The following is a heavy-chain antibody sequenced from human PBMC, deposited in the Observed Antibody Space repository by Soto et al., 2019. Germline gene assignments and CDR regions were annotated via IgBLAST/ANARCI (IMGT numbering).Heavy chain of an antibody. Sequence: PVKVSCKASGFSFTSSAVQWVRQARGQRLEWIGWIVVGSGNTNYAQKFQERVTITRDMSTSTAYMELSSLRSEDTAVYYCAAAVDTAMVETYNGIDVWGQGTTVTVSS. CDR2: IVVGSGNT. J-gene: IGHJ6*02. V-gene: IGHV1-58*01. CDR3: AAAVDTAMVETYNGIDV. D-gene: IGHD5-18*01. CDR1: GFSFTSSA.